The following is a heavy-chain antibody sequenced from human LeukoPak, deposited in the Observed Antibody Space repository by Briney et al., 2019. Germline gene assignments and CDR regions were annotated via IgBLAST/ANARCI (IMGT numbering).Heavy chain of an antibody. Sequence: ASVKVSCKASGYTFTSYYMHWVRQAPGQGLEWMGIINPSGGSTSYAQKFQGRVTMTRDTSTSTVYMELSSLRSEDTAVYYCARVRGRSYYDSSGYKFDPWGQGTLVTVSS. D-gene: IGHD3-22*01. J-gene: IGHJ5*02. CDR2: INPSGGST. V-gene: IGHV1-46*01. CDR3: ARVRGRSYYDSSGYKFDP. CDR1: GYTFTSYY.